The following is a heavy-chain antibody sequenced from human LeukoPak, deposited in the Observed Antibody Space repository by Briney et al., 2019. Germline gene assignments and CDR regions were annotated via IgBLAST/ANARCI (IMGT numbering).Heavy chain of an antibody. CDR2: ISAYNRNT. CDR3: ARLGTLGYCSSTSCYNQDGY. V-gene: IGHV1-18*01. CDR1: GYPFTSYG. D-gene: IGHD2-2*02. Sequence: ASVTVSCKASGYPFTSYGISWLRQAPGQGLEWMGWISAYNRNTNYAQKLQGRVTMTTDTSTSTAYMELRSLRSDDTDVYHCARLGTLGYCSSTSCYNQDGYWRQGTLVTVSS. J-gene: IGHJ4*02.